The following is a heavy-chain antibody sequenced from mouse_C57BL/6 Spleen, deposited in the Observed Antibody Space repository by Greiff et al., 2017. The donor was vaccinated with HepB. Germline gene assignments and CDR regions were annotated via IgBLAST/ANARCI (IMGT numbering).Heavy chain of an antibody. Sequence: DVQLQQSGPELVKPGASVKISCKASGYTFTDYYMNWVKQSHGKSLEWIGDINPNNGGTSYNQKFKGKATLTVDKSSSTAYMELRSLTSEDSAVYYCARIYGSSNYYAMDYWGQGTSVTVSS. D-gene: IGHD1-1*01. J-gene: IGHJ4*01. CDR2: INPNNGGT. CDR1: GYTFTDYY. V-gene: IGHV1-26*01. CDR3: ARIYGSSNYYAMDY.